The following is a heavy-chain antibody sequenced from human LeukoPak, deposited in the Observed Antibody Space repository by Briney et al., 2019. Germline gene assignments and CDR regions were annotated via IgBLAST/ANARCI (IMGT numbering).Heavy chain of an antibody. CDR3: ARDGGNSNY. CDR2: IYHSGST. Sequence: SETLSLTCTVSGGSISSGGYYWSWIRQPPGKGLEWIGYIYHSGSTYYNPSLKSRVTISVDRSKNQFSLKLSSVTAADTAVYYCARDGGNSNYWGQGTLVTVSS. J-gene: IGHJ4*02. D-gene: IGHD4-23*01. V-gene: IGHV4-30-2*01. CDR1: GGSISSGGYY.